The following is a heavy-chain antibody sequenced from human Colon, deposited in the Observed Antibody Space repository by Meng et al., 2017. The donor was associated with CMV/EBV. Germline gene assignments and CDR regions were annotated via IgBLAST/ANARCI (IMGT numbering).Heavy chain of an antibody. CDR1: GFSFSSSE. CDR3: ARGRGRGYGMDV. CDR2: ISSGGVTI. V-gene: IGHV3-48*03. D-gene: IGHD3-10*01. J-gene: IGHJ6*02. Sequence: GESLKISCAASGFSFSSSEMNWVRQAPGKGLEWVSYISSGGVTINCADSVKGRFTISRDNAKNSLYLQMNSLRAEDTAIYYCARGRGRGYGMDVWGQGTTVTVSS.